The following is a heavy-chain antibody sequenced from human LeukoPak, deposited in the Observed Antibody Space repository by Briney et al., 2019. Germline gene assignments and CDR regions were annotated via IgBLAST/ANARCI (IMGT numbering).Heavy chain of an antibody. V-gene: IGHV3-21*01. D-gene: IGHD4-17*01. CDR2: ISSGSAYI. CDR1: GFTFSSYG. J-gene: IGHJ2*01. CDR3: ARDNGDFGKHWFFDL. Sequence: GGSLRLSCAASGFTFSSYGMNWVRQAPGKGLEWVSLISSGSAYIYYADSVKGQFTISRDNAKNSVYLQMNSLRAEDTAVYYCARDNGDFGKHWFFDLWGRGTLVTVSS.